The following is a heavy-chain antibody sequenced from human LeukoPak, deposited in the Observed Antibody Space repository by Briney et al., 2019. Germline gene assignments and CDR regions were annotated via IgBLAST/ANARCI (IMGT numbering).Heavy chain of an antibody. CDR1: GFXFGTYW. V-gene: IGHV3-74*01. D-gene: IGHD3-16*01. J-gene: IGHJ4*02. CDR2: INSDGRST. Sequence: PGGSLRLSCAASGFXFGTYWMHWVRQAPGKGRVWVSRINSDGRSTRYADSVKGRYTISRDNAKKTLYLQMNSLRAEDTAVCYCARVAGGDGDPCDYWGQGTLVTVSS. CDR3: ARVAGGDGDPCDY.